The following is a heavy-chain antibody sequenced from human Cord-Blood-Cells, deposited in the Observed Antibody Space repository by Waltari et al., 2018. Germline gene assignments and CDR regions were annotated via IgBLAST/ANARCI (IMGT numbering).Heavy chain of an antibody. CDR1: GYTFTGCD. D-gene: IGHD6-6*01. V-gene: IGHV1-2*04. J-gene: IGHJ4*02. CDR2: INPNSGGT. CDR3: ARYSSSSDLSFDY. Sequence: QVQLVQSGAEVKTPGASVQVYCTASGYTFTGCDMHSLPQAPGQGLEWMGWINPNSGGTNYAQKFQGWVTMTRDTSISTAYMELSRLRSDDTAVYYCARYSSSSDLSFDYWGQGTLVTVSS.